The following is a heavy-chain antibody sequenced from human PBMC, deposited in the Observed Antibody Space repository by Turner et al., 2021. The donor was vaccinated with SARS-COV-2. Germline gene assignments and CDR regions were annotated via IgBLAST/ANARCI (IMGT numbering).Heavy chain of an antibody. CDR2: ISYDGSNK. D-gene: IGHD3-16*01. CDR3: AKDVITFGGVIDAETDY. Sequence: QVQLVESGGGVVQPGRSLRLSCAASGFTFSNYGMHWVRQAPGKGLEWVAVISYDGSNKYYADSGKGRFTISRDNSKNTLYLQMNSLRAEDTAVYYCAKDVITFGGVIDAETDYWGQGTLVTVSS. J-gene: IGHJ4*02. CDR1: GFTFSNYG. V-gene: IGHV3-30*18.